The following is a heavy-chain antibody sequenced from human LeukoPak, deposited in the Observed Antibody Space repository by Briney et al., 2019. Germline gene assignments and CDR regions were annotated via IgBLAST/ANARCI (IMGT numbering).Heavy chain of an antibody. CDR3: AGVSDYYYYMDV. CDR1: GGSISSYY. V-gene: IGHV4-4*07. Sequence: SETLSLTCTVSGGSISSYYWSWIRQPVGKGLEWIGRIYTSGSTNYNPSLKSRVTMSVDTSKNQFSLKLSSVTAADTAVYYCAGVSDYYYYMDVWGKGTTVTVSS. CDR2: IYTSGST. J-gene: IGHJ6*03.